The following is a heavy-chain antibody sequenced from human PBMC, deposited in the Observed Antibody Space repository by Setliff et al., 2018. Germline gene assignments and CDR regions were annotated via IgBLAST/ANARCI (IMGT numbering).Heavy chain of an antibody. V-gene: IGHV4-4*02. CDR3: AREGLTIFGVGIRRNYFDY. CDR2: IYHSGST. CDR1: GGSISSSNW. D-gene: IGHD3-3*01. Sequence: LSLTCAVSGGSISSSNWWSWVRQPPGKGLEWIGEIYHSGSTNYNPSLKSRVTISVDKSKNQFSLKLSSVTAADTAVYYCAREGLTIFGVGIRRNYFDYWGQGTLVTVSS. J-gene: IGHJ4*02.